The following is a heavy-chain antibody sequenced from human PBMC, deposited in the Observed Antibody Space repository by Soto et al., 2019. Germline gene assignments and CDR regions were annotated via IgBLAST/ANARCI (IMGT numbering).Heavy chain of an antibody. CDR1: GFTFSGSN. V-gene: IGHV3-73*02. J-gene: IGHJ4*02. Sequence: EVQLVESGGGLVQPGGSLKLSCAASGFTFSGSNVHWVRQASGKGLEWVGRIRSKADSYATAYAVSVTGRFTISRDDSKNTAYLQMNSLRTEDTAVYYCTRLVEWVPGDNFEYWGQGTLVTVSS. CDR3: TRLVEWVPGDNFEY. CDR2: IRSKADSYAT. D-gene: IGHD1-26*01.